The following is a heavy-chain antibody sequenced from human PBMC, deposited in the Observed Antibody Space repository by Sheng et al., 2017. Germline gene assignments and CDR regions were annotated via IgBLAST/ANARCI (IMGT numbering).Heavy chain of an antibody. CDR2: INHSGST. Sequence: QVQLQQWGAGLLKPSETLSLTCAVYGGSFSGYYWSWIRQPPGKGLEWIGEINHSGSTNYNPSLKSRVTISVDTSKNQFSLKLSSVTAADTAVYYCAHGRGISPIDYWGQGTLVTVSS. D-gene: IGHD1-26*01. V-gene: IGHV4-34*01. CDR1: GGSFSGYY. J-gene: IGHJ4*02. CDR3: AHGRGISPIDY.